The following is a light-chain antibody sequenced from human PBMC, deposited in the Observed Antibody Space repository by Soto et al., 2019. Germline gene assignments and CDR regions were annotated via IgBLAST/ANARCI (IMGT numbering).Light chain of an antibody. CDR3: LQAKSFPYT. CDR1: QSIATW. J-gene: IGKJ2*01. V-gene: IGKV1D-12*01. Sequence: DIQMTQSPSSVSASVGDRVTITCRASQSIATWLAWYQQKAGRAPKLLIYATSSLQSGVPSRFSGSGSGTDFTLTISSLQPEDFATYLCLQAKSFPYTFGQGTKLEIK. CDR2: ATS.